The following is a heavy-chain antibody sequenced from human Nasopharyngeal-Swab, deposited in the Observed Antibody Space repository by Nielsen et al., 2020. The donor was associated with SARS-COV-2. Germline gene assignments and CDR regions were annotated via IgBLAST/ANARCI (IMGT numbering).Heavy chain of an antibody. CDR2: ISYDGSNK. Sequence: GASLKISCAASGFTFNSYGMHWVRQAPGKGLEWVAVISYDGSNKYYADSVKGRFTISRDNSKNTLYLQMNSLRAEDTAVYYCAKLPSSSTQLADYWGQGTLVTVSS. CDR3: AKLPSSSTQLADY. V-gene: IGHV3-30*18. D-gene: IGHD6-13*01. CDR1: GFTFNSYG. J-gene: IGHJ4*02.